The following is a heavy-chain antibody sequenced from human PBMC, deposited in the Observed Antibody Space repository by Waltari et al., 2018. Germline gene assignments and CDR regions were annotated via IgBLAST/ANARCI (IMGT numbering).Heavy chain of an antibody. D-gene: IGHD3-3*01. CDR3: ARDFPPTIFGGL. CDR1: GFTFSSYA. V-gene: IGHV3-30*14. J-gene: IGHJ4*02. CDR2: ISYDGSNK. Sequence: QVQLVESGGGVVQPGRSLRLSCAASGFTFSSYAMHWVRQAPGKGLEWVAVISYDGSNKYYADSVKGRFTISRDNSKNTLYLQMNSLRAEDTAVYYCARDFPPTIFGGLWGQGTLVTVSS.